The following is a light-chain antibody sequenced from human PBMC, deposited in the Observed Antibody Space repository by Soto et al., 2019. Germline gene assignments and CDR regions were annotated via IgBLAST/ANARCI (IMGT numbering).Light chain of an antibody. CDR2: NVS. Sequence: QSALTQPASVSGSPGQSITISCTGTSSDVGAYDYVSWYQQHPGKAPKLMLHNVSNRPSGVSNRFSGSKSCNTASLTISGLQAEDEADYYCSSYTTSSTVVFGGGTKVTVL. J-gene: IGLJ2*01. V-gene: IGLV2-14*01. CDR3: SSYTTSSTVV. CDR1: SSDVGAYDY.